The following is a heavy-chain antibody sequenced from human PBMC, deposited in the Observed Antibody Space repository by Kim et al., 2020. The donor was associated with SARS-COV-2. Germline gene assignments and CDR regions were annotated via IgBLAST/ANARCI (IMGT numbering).Heavy chain of an antibody. CDR2: GST. V-gene: IGHV4-59*01. J-gene: IGHJ4*02. Sequence: GSTNYNPSLKSRVTISVDTSKNQFSLKLSSVTAADTAVYYCARYSSSWWDWGQGTLVTVSS. CDR3: ARYSSSWWD. D-gene: IGHD6-13*01.